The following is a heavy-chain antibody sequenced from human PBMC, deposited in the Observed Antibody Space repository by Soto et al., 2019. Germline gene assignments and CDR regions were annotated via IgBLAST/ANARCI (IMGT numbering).Heavy chain of an antibody. CDR1: GGTFSSYA. J-gene: IGHJ6*02. Sequence: QVQLVQSGAEVKKPGSSVKVSCKASGGTFSSYAISWVRQAPGQGLEWMGGIIPIFGTANYAQKFQGRVTITADEPTRPAYMGLSSLRSGDTAVYYGARGGGWELLDSYYGMDVWGQGTTVTVSS. V-gene: IGHV1-69*01. CDR3: ARGGGWELLDSYYGMDV. CDR2: IIPIFGTA. D-gene: IGHD1-26*01.